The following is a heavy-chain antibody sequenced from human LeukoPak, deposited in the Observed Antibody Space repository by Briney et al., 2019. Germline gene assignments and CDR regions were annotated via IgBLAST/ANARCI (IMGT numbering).Heavy chain of an antibody. J-gene: IGHJ6*04. CDR1: GGSISSYY. CDR2: IYYSGST. V-gene: IGHV4-59*01. CDR3: ASSLRFLEWPARV. D-gene: IGHD3-3*01. Sequence: SETLSLTCTVSGGSISSYYWSWIRQPPGKGLEWIGYIYYSGSTNYNPSLKSRVTISVDTSKNQFSLKLSSVTAADTAVYYCASSLRFLEWPARVWGKGTTVTVSS.